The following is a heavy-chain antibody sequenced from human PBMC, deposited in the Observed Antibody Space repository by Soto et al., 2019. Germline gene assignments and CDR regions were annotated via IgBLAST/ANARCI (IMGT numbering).Heavy chain of an antibody. Sequence: QVQLQESGPGLVKPSETLSLTCTVSGGSISSYYWSWIRQPPGKGLEWIGYIYYSGSTNYNPSLKSLVTISVDTSKTQFSLKLSSVTAADTAVYYCATRSERDYYYYYYMDVWGKGTTVTVSS. CDR3: ATRSERDYYYYYYMDV. V-gene: IGHV4-59*08. CDR1: GGSISSYY. J-gene: IGHJ6*03. CDR2: IYYSGST.